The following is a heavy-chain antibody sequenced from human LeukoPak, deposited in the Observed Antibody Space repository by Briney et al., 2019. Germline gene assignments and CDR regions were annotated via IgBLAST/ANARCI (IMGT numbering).Heavy chain of an antibody. J-gene: IGHJ3*02. CDR1: GFTFSDSY. D-gene: IGHD3-3*01. V-gene: IGHV3-11*04. CDR2: ISPSGTDI. CDR3: ARVRVVSKISDAFDI. Sequence: GGSLRLSCAVSGFTFSDSYMTWLRQAPGKGLESLSYISPSGTDISYADSVKGRFTISRDNAKNSLYLQMNSLRAEDTAVYYCARVRVVSKISDAFDIWGQGTMVTVSS.